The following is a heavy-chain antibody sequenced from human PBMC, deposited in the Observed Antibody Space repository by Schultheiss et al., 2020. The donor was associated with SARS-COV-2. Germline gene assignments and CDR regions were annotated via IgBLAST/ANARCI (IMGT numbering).Heavy chain of an antibody. CDR3: TRHPSYYYDSSGH. D-gene: IGHD3-22*01. Sequence: GESLKISCAASGFTFSSYAMHWVRQAPGKGLEWVGRIRSKANSYATAYAASVKGRFTISRDDSKNTAYLQMNSLKTEDTAVYYCTRHPSYYYDSSGHWGQGTLVTVSS. V-gene: IGHV3-73*01. J-gene: IGHJ4*02. CDR1: GFTFSSYA. CDR2: IRSKANSYAT.